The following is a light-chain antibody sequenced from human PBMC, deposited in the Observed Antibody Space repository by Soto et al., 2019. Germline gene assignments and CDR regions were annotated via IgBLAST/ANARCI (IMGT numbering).Light chain of an antibody. CDR2: EGS. CDR1: SSDVGSYNL. V-gene: IGLV2-23*03. Sequence: QSALTQPASVSGSPGQSITISCTGTSSDVGSYNLVSWYQQHPGKAPKLMIYEGSKRPSGVSNRFSGSKSSNTASLTISGLQAEDEADYYCCSYAGSSAFVVFGGGTKLTV. CDR3: CSYAGSSAFVV. J-gene: IGLJ2*01.